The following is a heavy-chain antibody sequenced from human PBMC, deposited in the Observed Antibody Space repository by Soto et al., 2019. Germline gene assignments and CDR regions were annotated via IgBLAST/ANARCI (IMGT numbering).Heavy chain of an antibody. CDR3: ARDDSSSPAAINY. V-gene: IGHV3-30-3*01. Sequence: GGSLRLSCAASGFTFSSYAMHWVRQAPGKGLEWVAVISYDGSNKYYADSVKGRFTISRDNSKNTLYLQMNSLRAEDTAVDYCARDDSSSPAAINYWGQGTLVTVSS. CDR2: ISYDGSNK. CDR1: GFTFSSYA. J-gene: IGHJ4*02. D-gene: IGHD6-6*01.